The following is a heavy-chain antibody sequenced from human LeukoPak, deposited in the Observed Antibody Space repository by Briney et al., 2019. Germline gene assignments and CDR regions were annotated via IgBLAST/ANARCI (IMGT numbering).Heavy chain of an antibody. CDR2: VAYTGST. Sequence: SETLSLTCTVSGGSITSGEHYCSWIRQPPGKGLEWIGYVAYTGSTNYNPSLSSRVTTSVDTSRNQFSLKLSSVTAADTAVYYCARDHYDSSGYFLGNDYWGQGILVTVSS. D-gene: IGHD3-22*01. CDR1: GGSITSGEHY. V-gene: IGHV4-30-4*01. CDR3: ARDHYDSSGYFLGNDY. J-gene: IGHJ4*02.